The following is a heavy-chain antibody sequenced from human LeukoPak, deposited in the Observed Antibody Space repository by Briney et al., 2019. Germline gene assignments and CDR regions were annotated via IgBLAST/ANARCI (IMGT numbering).Heavy chain of an antibody. CDR2: IKQDGSET. V-gene: IGHV3-7*01. CDR1: GFTYSSYW. CDR3: AREGYSPRDGYNFNFDY. J-gene: IGHJ4*02. D-gene: IGHD5-24*01. Sequence: GSLRLSCAASGFTYSSYWMSWVRQAPGKGLEWVANIKQDGSETYYVDSVKGRFTISRDNAKNSLYLQMNSLRAEDTAVYYCAREGYSPRDGYNFNFDYWGQGTLVTVSS.